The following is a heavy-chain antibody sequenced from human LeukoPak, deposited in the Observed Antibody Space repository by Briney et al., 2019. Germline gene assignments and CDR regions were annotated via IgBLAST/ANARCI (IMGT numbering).Heavy chain of an antibody. D-gene: IGHD3-10*01. CDR2: IYYSGST. CDR3: ARAQLLWFGDEKSGFDY. V-gene: IGHV4-59*01. J-gene: IGHJ4*02. CDR1: GGSISSYY. Sequence: SETLSLTCTASGGSISSYYWSWIRQPPGKGLEWIGYIYYSGSTNYNPSLKSRVTISVDSSKNQFSLKLSSVTAADTAVYYCARAQLLWFGDEKSGFDYWGQGTLVTVSS.